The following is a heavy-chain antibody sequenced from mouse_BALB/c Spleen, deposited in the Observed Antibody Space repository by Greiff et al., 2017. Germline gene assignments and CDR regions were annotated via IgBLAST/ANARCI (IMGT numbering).Heavy chain of an antibody. Sequence: QVQLKESGPGLVAPSQSLSITCTVSGFSLTSYDISWIRQPPGKGLECLGVIWTGGGTNYNSAFMSRLSISKDNSKSQVFLKMNSLQTDDTAIYYCVREGYYYGSSYSNYFDYWGQGTTLTVSS. CDR1: GFSLTSYD. V-gene: IGHV2-9-2*01. CDR3: VREGYYYGSSYSNYFDY. CDR2: IWTGGGT. D-gene: IGHD1-1*01. J-gene: IGHJ2*01.